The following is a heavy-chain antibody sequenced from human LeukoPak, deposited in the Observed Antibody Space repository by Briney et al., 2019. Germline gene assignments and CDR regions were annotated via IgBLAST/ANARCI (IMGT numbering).Heavy chain of an antibody. D-gene: IGHD5-12*01. Sequence: SETLSLTCTVSGGSISSYYWSWIRQPPGKGLEWIGYIYYSGSTNYNPSLKSRVTISVDTSKNQFSLKLSSVTAADTAVYYCARSTPVATIVTTFDYWGQGTLVTVSS. CDR1: GGSISSYY. J-gene: IGHJ4*02. CDR2: IYYSGST. CDR3: ARSTPVATIVTTFDY. V-gene: IGHV4-59*01.